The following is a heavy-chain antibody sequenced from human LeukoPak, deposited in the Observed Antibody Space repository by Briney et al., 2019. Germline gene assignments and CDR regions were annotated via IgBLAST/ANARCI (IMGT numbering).Heavy chain of an antibody. V-gene: IGHV3-49*04. Sequence: GGSLRLSCTASGFTFGDYAMSWVRQAPGKGLEWVGFIRSKAYGGTTEYAASVKGRFTISRDDSKSIAYLQMNSLKTEDTAVYYCTSGSMVRGPRDYWGQGTLVTVSS. CDR2: IRSKAYGGTT. CDR1: GFTFGDYA. D-gene: IGHD3-10*01. CDR3: TSGSMVRGPRDY. J-gene: IGHJ4*02.